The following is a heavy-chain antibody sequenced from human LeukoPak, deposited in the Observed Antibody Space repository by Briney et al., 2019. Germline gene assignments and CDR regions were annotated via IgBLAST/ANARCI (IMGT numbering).Heavy chain of an antibody. CDR1: GFTVSSNY. CDR2: IYSGGST. D-gene: IGHD4-23*01. J-gene: IGHJ3*02. V-gene: IGHV3-53*05. CDR3: AREQTTVVTKNAFDI. Sequence: GGSLRLSCAASGFTVSSNYMSWVRQAPGKGLEWVSVIYSGGSTYYADSVKGRFTISRDNSKNTLYLQMNSLRAEDTAVYYCAREQTTVVTKNAFDIWGQGTMVTVSS.